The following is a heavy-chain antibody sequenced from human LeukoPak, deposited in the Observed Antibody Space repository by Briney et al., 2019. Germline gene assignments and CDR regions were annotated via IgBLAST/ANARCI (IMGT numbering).Heavy chain of an antibody. Sequence: ASVKVSCKASGYTFTSYGISWVRQAPGQGLEWMGWISAYNGNTNYAQKLQGRVTMTTDTSTSTAYMELRSLRSDGTAVYYCARDGSGIFGVVNWFDPWGQGTLVTVSS. D-gene: IGHD3-3*01. V-gene: IGHV1-18*01. CDR1: GYTFTSYG. J-gene: IGHJ5*02. CDR2: ISAYNGNT. CDR3: ARDGSGIFGVVNWFDP.